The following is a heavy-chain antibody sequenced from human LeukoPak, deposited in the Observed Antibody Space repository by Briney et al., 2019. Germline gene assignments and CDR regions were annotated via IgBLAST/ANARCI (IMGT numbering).Heavy chain of an antibody. D-gene: IGHD2-15*01. Sequence: QPGGSLRLSCAASGFAFSTFGMEWARQAPGKGLEWVAVISYDGSNKYYADSVKGRFTVSRDNSKNTLYLQMNTLRVEDTAVYYCVAANPTSDYWGQGTLVTVSS. J-gene: IGHJ4*02. CDR2: ISYDGSNK. V-gene: IGHV3-30*03. CDR1: GFAFSTFG. CDR3: VAANPTSDY.